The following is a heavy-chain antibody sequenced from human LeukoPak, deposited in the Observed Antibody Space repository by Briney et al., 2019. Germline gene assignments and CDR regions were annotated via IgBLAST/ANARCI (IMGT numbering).Heavy chain of an antibody. Sequence: SQTLSLTCAISGDSVSSNSAAWNWIRQSPSRGLEWLGRTYYRSKWYNDYAVSVKSRITINPDTSKNQFSLQLNSVTPEDTAVYYCARGAIQQWLVHYYYYGMDVWGQGTTVTVSS. D-gene: IGHD6-19*01. CDR3: ARGAIQQWLVHYYYYGMDV. V-gene: IGHV6-1*01. J-gene: IGHJ6*02. CDR2: TYYRSKWYN. CDR1: GDSVSSNSAA.